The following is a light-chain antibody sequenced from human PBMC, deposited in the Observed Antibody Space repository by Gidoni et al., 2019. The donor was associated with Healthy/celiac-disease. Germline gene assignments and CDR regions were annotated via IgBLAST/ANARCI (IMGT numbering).Light chain of an antibody. CDR2: EGS. V-gene: IGLV2-23*01. J-gene: IGLJ2*01. CDR3: CSYVGSSKV. CDR1: SSDVGSYNL. Sequence: QSALTQPASVSGSPGQSITISCTGTSSDVGSYNLVSWYQQHPGKAPKLMIYEGSKRPSGVSNRFSGSKSGNTASLTISGLQAEDEADYYCCSYVGSSKVFGGGTKLTVL.